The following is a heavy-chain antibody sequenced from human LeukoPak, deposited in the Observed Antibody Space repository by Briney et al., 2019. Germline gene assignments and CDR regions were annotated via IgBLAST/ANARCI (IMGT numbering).Heavy chain of an antibody. CDR2: IRNKANNYGT. CDR3: SRPWDS. Sequence: GGSLRLSCAASGFTFSGSGIDWVRQASGKGLEWVGRIRNKANNYGTAYAVSVKGRFTTSRDDSKNTAYLQMSSLKTEDTAVYYCSRPWDSWGQGTLVTVSS. J-gene: IGHJ4*02. V-gene: IGHV3-73*01. CDR1: GFTFSGSG.